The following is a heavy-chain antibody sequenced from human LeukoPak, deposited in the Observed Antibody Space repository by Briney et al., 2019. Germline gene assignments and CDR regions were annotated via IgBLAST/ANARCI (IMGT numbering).Heavy chain of an antibody. J-gene: IGHJ4*02. D-gene: IGHD1-26*01. CDR3: AKDAVGATAYYFDY. CDR1: GFTVSSNY. V-gene: IGHV3-53*01. Sequence: GGSLRLSCAASGFTVSSNYMSWVRQAPGKGLEWVSAISSSGDTHYAGSVRGRFTISRDNSKNTLYLQMNSLRAEDTALYYCAKDAVGATAYYFDYWGQGTLVTVSS. CDR2: ISSSGDT.